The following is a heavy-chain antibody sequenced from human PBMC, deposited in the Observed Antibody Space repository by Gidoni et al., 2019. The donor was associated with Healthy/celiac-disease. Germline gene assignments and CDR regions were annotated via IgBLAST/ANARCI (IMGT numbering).Heavy chain of an antibody. CDR1: GFTFSSYG. CDR3: AKGANWGCLAY. J-gene: IGHJ4*02. D-gene: IGHD7-27*01. CDR2: ISYDGSNK. Sequence: QVQLVESGGGVVQPGRSLRLSCAASGFTFSSYGMHWVRQAPGKGLEWVAVISYDGSNKYYADSVKGRFTISRDNSKNTLYLQMNSLRAEDTAVYYGAKGANWGCLAYWGQGTLVTVSS. V-gene: IGHV3-30*18.